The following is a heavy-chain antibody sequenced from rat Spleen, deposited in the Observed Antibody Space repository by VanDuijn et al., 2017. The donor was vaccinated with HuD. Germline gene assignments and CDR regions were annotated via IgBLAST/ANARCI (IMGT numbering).Heavy chain of an antibody. D-gene: IGHD1-4*01. CDR3: TRSTTRVPLHY. CDR1: GFSLTGYS. CDR2: MWSGGNT. V-gene: IGHV2S63*01. Sequence: VQLKESGPGLVQPSQTLSLTCTVSGFSLTGYSVHWVRQPPGKGLEGMGVMWSGGNTEYNSGLKSRLSISRDTYKSQVFLKINSLQTEDTAIYYCTRSTTRVPLHYWGQGVMVTVSS. J-gene: IGHJ2*01.